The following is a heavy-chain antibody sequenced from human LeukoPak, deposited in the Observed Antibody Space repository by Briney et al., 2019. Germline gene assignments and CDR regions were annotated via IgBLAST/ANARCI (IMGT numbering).Heavy chain of an antibody. CDR2: ISSGGSTT. CDR1: GFTFSSYS. J-gene: IGHJ4*02. CDR3: ARDHMGYDY. D-gene: IGHD1-26*01. V-gene: IGHV3-48*04. Sequence: GGSLRLSCAASGFTFSSYSMNWVRQAPGKGLEWVSYISSGGSTTYYAGSVKGRFTVTRDNAKNSLYLRMNSLGAEDTAVYYCARDHMGYDYWGQGTLVTVSS.